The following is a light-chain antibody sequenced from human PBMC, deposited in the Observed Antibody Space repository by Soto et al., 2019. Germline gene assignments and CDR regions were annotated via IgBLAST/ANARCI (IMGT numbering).Light chain of an antibody. CDR3: QQYNAYPAA. V-gene: IGKV1-5*03. J-gene: IGKJ3*01. Sequence: DIQMTQSPSTLSASVGDSVIITCRASQSISSGVAWYQQKPGKAPKLLIYKASSLESGVPSRFSGSGSGTEFTLTISSLQPDDFATYFFQQYNAYPAAFGPGTKVDI. CDR1: QSISSG. CDR2: KAS.